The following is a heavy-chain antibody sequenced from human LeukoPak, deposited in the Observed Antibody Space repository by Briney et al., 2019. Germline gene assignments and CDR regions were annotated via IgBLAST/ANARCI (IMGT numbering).Heavy chain of an antibody. Sequence: GGSLRLSCAASGFTFSSYAMSWVRQAPGKGLEWVSVIYSGGSTYYADSVKGRFTISRDNSKNTLYLQMNSLRAEDTAVYYCARVGSSGWPAQFDYWGQGTLVTVSS. CDR3: ARVGSSGWPAQFDY. J-gene: IGHJ4*02. CDR2: IYSGGST. CDR1: GFTFSSYA. V-gene: IGHV3-53*01. D-gene: IGHD6-19*01.